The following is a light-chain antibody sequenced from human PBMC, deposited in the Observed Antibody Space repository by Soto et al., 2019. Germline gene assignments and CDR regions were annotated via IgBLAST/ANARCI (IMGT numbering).Light chain of an antibody. CDR1: QSISTS. CDR3: QQSYSTPPT. J-gene: IGKJ2*01. CDR2: GAS. Sequence: DIQMTQSPSSLSASVGDRVTITCRASQSISTSLNWYQQKPGKAPKLLIYGASNFLSGVSSRFTGSGSGTDFTLTISSLQPEDFGTYYCQQSYSTPPTFGQGTKLEIK. V-gene: IGKV1-39*01.